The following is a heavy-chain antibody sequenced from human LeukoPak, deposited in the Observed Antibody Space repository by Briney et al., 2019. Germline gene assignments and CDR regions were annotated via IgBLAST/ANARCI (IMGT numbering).Heavy chain of an antibody. D-gene: IGHD2-15*01. V-gene: IGHV1-2*06. J-gene: IGHJ3*02. CDR1: GHTFTGYY. CDR2: INPNRGGT. Sequence: GASVKVSCKASGHTFTGYYMHWVRQAPGQGLEWMGRINPNRGGTNYAQKLQGRVTMTRDTSISTAYMELSRLRSDDTAVYYCSRVLHAFDIWGQGTMVTVSS. CDR3: SRVLHAFDI.